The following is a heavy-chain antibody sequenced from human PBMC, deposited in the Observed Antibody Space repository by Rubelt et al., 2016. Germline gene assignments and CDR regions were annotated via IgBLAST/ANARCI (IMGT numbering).Heavy chain of an antibody. CDR3: ARRASNSLGFDYGMDV. CDR2: VYYSGST. D-gene: IGHD3-10*01. Sequence: QVQLQESGPGLVKPSETLSLTCTVSGGSISSYYWSWIRQPPGRGLEWIGYVYYSGSTNYNPSLKSRVTISVDTSKNQFSRRLGAWPAADTAVYYWARRASNSLGFDYGMDVWGQGTTVTVSS. CDR1: GGSISSYY. J-gene: IGHJ6*02. V-gene: IGHV4-59*08.